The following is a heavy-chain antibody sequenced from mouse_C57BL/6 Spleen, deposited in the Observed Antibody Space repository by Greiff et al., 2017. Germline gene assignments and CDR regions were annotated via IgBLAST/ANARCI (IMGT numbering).Heavy chain of an antibody. D-gene: IGHD3-2*02. CDR2: SRNKANDYTT. V-gene: IGHV7-1*01. J-gene: IGHJ3*01. CDR1: GFTFSDFY. CDR3: ARDASDSSGYGFAY. Sequence: DVQLVESGGGLVQSGRSLRLSCATSGFTFSDFYMEWVRQAPGKGLEWIAASRNKANDYTTEYSASVKGRFIVSRDTSQSILYLQMNALRAEDTAIYYCARDASDSSGYGFAYWGQGTLVTVSA.